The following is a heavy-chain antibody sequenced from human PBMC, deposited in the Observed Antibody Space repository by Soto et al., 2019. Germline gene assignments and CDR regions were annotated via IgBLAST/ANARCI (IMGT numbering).Heavy chain of an antibody. V-gene: IGHV3-74*01. Sequence: GECLKLSCAASGFILKHHWRHWVRHPPGKGLEWVSRISADGNTINYADSVRGRFTISRDNAKNTLFLQLNSLTAEDTAVYYCTRVVVGSAGEFDYWGQGTRVTVSS. CDR2: ISADGNTI. D-gene: IGHD1-26*01. CDR3: TRVVVGSAGEFDY. CDR1: GFILKHHW. J-gene: IGHJ4*02.